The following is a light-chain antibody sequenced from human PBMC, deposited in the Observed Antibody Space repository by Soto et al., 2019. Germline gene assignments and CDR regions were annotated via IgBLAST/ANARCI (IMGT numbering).Light chain of an antibody. CDR2: DAS. V-gene: IGKV1-5*01. CDR1: QSISVS. CDR3: QQYDKYST. J-gene: IGKJ1*01. Sequence: IQMTQSPSTLSASVGYTVTITCRASQSISVSLAWYQQKPGKAPNLLIYDASTLQGGVPSRFSGSGSGTEFTLTVTSLQPEDFATYFCQQYDKYSTFGHGTKVDIK.